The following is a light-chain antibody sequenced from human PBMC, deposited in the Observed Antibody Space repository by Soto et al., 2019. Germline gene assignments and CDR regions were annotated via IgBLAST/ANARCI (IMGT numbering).Light chain of an antibody. CDR3: QSFDSSLNGWV. CDR2: GNT. V-gene: IGLV1-40*01. CDR1: SSNIGAGHD. Sequence: HSVLTQPPSVSGAPGQRVTISCTGSSSNIGAGHDVHWYQQVPGTAPKLLVSGNTNRPSGVPDRFSGSNSGTPASLAITGLQAEDEADYYCQSFDSSLNGWVFGGGTKVTVL. J-gene: IGLJ3*02.